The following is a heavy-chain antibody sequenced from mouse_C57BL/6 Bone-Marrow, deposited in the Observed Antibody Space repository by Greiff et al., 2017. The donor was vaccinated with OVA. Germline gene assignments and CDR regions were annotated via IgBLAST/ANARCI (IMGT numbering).Heavy chain of an antibody. D-gene: IGHD4-1*02. V-gene: IGHV1-81*01. Sequence: QVHVKQSGAELARPGASVKLSCKASGYTFTSYGISWVKQRTGQGLAWIGEIYPRRGNTYYNEKFKGKATLTADKSSSTAYMELRSLTSEDSAFYFCARSFPTGGGTYWGQGTLVTVSA. CDR1: GYTFTSYG. CDR3: ARSFPTGGGTY. CDR2: IYPRRGNT. J-gene: IGHJ3*01.